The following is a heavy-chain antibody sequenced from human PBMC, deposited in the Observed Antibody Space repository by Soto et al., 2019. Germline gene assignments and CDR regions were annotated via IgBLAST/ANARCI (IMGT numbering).Heavy chain of an antibody. CDR1: GGSISSYY. Sequence: QVQLQESGPGLLRPSETLSLSCTVSGGSISSYYWSWFRQSPGKRMEWIGYVHHSWGSSYNPSLQSRVAISLDTSKSQFSLKVTAVTATDTAVYYCARQGFGPLHGLVDVWGQGTTVTVFS. D-gene: IGHD3-10*01. CDR2: VHHSWGS. CDR3: ARQGFGPLHGLVDV. V-gene: IGHV4-59*08. J-gene: IGHJ6*02.